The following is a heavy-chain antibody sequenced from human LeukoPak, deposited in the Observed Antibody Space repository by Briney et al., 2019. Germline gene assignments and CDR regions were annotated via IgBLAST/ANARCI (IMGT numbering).Heavy chain of an antibody. D-gene: IGHD3-10*01. CDR1: GGSISSGGYS. CDR2: IYHSGST. J-gene: IGHJ4*02. V-gene: IGHV4-30-2*01. Sequence: PSETLSLTCAVSGGSISSGGYSWNWIRQPPGKGLAWIGFIYHSGSTYYNPSLKSRVTISVDRSKNQFSLKLSSVTAADTAVYYCARGNYYGSGSYPPFDYWGQGTLVTVSS. CDR3: ARGNYYGSGSYPPFDY.